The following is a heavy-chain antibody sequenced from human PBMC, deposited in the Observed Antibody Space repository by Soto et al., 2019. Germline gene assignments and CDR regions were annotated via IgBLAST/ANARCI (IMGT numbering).Heavy chain of an antibody. CDR3: AKDLGGYELHYYYGMDV. CDR1: GFTFSSYG. CDR2: ISYDGSNK. D-gene: IGHD1-1*01. V-gene: IGHV3-30*18. J-gene: IGHJ6*02. Sequence: PGGSLRLSCAASGFTFSSYGMHWVRQAPGKGLEWVAVISYDGSNKYYADSVKGRFTISRDNSKNTLYLQMNSLRAEDTAVYYCAKDLGGYELHYYYGMDVWGQGTTVTVSS.